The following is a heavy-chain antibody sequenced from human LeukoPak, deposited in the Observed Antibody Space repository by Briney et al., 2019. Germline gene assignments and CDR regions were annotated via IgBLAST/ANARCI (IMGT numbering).Heavy chain of an antibody. CDR3: ARDGNSGYDLTYYYGMDV. CDR2: TPYDGNNK. CDR1: GFSFSSFA. J-gene: IGHJ6*02. D-gene: IGHD5-12*01. Sequence: GRSLRLSCAASGFSFSSFAMHWVRQAPGKGLEWVAVTPYDGNNKYYADSVKGRFTISRDNSENTLYLQMNSLQPEDTALYYCARDGNSGYDLTYYYGMDVWGQGTTVTVSS. V-gene: IGHV3-30-3*01.